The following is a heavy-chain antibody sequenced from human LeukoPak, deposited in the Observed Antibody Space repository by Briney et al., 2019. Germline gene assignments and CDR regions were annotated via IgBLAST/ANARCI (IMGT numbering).Heavy chain of an antibody. CDR3: AREGYDILTGHIDGFDY. CDR2: INSDGSST. Sequence: PGGSLRLSCAASGFTFSSYLMHWVRQAPGKGLVWVSRINSDGSSTSYADSVKGRFTISRDNAKNTLYLQMNSLRAEDTAVYYCAREGYDILTGHIDGFDYWGQGTLVTVSS. D-gene: IGHD3-9*01. J-gene: IGHJ4*02. V-gene: IGHV3-74*01. CDR1: GFTFSSYL.